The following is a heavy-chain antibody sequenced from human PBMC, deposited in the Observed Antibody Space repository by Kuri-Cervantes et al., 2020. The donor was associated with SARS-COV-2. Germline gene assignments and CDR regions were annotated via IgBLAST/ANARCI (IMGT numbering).Heavy chain of an antibody. CDR3: AGDHRSVPAQSFFDS. D-gene: IGHD6-19*01. CDR2: ISSSSSYI. CDR1: GFTFSSYA. Sequence: GGSLRLSCATSGFTFSSYAMTWVRQAPGKGLEWVSSISSSSSYIYYADSVKGRFTISRDNAKNSLYLQMNSLRAEDTAVYYCAGDHRSVPAQSFFDSWGLGTLVTVSS. V-gene: IGHV3-21*01. J-gene: IGHJ4*02.